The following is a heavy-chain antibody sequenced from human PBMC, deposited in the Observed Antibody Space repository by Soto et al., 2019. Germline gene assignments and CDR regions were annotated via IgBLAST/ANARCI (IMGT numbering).Heavy chain of an antibody. D-gene: IGHD6-13*01. CDR3: AQYPFREAAAGPEYYFDY. V-gene: IGHV2-5*01. CDR2: IYWNDDK. CDR1: GFSLSTSGVG. J-gene: IGHJ4*02. Sequence: ESGPTLVNPTQTLTLTCTFSGFSLSTSGVGVGWIRQPPGKALEWLALIYWNDDKRYSPSLKSRLTITKDTSKNQVVLTMTNMDPVDTATYYCAQYPFREAAAGPEYYFDYWGQGTLVTVSS.